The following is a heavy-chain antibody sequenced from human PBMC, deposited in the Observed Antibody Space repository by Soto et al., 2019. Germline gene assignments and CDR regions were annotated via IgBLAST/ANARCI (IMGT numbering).Heavy chain of an antibody. CDR1: GFTFSNYG. CDR3: AISVGSDYIWYMDF. D-gene: IGHD3-10*01. CDR2: LGFDVSSK. V-gene: IGHV3-33*01. J-gene: IGHJ2*01. Sequence: QVQLVESGGGVVQPGRSLRLSCAASGFTFSNYGMHWVRQAPGKGLEWVVVLGFDVSSKYYADSVKGRFTISRDNSKNTVFLQMNRLRAEDTAVYYCAISVGSDYIWYMDFWCRGTPVTVSS.